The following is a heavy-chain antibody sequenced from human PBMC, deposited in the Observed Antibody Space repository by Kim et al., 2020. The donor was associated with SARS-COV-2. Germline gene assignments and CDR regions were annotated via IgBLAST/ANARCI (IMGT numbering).Heavy chain of an antibody. D-gene: IGHD3-22*01. CDR1: GGSISSSSYY. V-gene: IGHV4-39*01. J-gene: IGHJ3*02. CDR2: IYYSGST. CDR3: ARHLSITMIVVVIRGAFDM. Sequence: SETLSLTCTVSGGSISSSSYYWGWIRQPPGKGLEWIGSIYYSGSTYYNPSLKSRVTISVDTSKNQFSLKLSSVTAADTAVYYCARHLSITMIVVVIRGAFDMWGQGTMVTVSS.